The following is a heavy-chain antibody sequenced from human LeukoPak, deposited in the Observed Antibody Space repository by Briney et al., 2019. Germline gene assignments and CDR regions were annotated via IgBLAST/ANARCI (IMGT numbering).Heavy chain of an antibody. V-gene: IGHV4-34*01. D-gene: IGHD3-22*01. CDR1: GGSLSPYY. Sequence: SETLSLTRSVSGGSLSPYYWSWIRQPPGGGPEWLGEINQSGSTNYNPSLKSRVTISVEKFKNQFSLEVTSVTAADTAIYYCATLGGLYYESHGYPDFDHWGQGTLVTVSS. J-gene: IGHJ4*02. CDR2: INQSGST. CDR3: ATLGGLYYESHGYPDFDH.